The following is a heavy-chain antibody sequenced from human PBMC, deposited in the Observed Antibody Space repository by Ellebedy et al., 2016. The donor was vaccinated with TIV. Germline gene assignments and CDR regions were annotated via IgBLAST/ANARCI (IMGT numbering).Heavy chain of an antibody. D-gene: IGHD4-23*01. CDR3: ARGGNVFDS. V-gene: IGHV4-59*01. CDR2: FYYSGTT. CDR1: GGSISSYY. Sequence: SETLSLTCTVSGGSISSYYWSWIRQPPGKEMEWIGYFYYSGTTNYNPSLKSRVTISEDTSKNQFSLKLSPVSAADTAVYYCARGGNVFDSWGQGTLITVSS. J-gene: IGHJ4*02.